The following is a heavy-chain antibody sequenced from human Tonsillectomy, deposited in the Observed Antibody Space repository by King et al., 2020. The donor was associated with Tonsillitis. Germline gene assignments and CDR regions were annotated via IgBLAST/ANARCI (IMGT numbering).Heavy chain of an antibody. D-gene: IGHD1-26*01. Sequence: VQLLESGGGFVQPGGSLRLSCAASGFTFSNYAMTWVRQAPGKGLEWVSVIYSGGGTTHYADSVKGRFTVSRDDSKNMLYLQMNSLRVEDTAVYYCAKDWGLFGVGVTMDYWGQGTLVTVSS. CDR3: AKDWGLFGVGVTMDY. V-gene: IGHV3-23*03. CDR1: GFTFSNYA. CDR2: IYSGGGTT. J-gene: IGHJ4*02.